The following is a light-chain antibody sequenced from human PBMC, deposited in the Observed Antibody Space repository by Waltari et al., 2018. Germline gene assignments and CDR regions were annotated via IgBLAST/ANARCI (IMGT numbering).Light chain of an antibody. J-gene: IGKJ2*01. Sequence: EIVLTQSPDSQSVTPKEKVTITCRASQSIGSSLHWYQQKPDQSPKLLIKYASQSFSGVPSKFSGSGSGTDFTLTINSLEAEDAATYYCHQSFTLPRTFGQGTKLEIK. CDR3: HQSFTLPRT. CDR1: QSIGSS. CDR2: YAS. V-gene: IGKV6-21*01.